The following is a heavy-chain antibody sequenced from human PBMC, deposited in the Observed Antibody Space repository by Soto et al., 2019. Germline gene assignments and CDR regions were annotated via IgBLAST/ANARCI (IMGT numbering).Heavy chain of an antibody. CDR2: ISAYNGNT. CDR1: GYTFTSYG. V-gene: IGHV1-18*01. D-gene: IGHD2-2*01. J-gene: IGHJ3*02. Sequence: ASVKVSCKASGYTFTSYGISWVRQAPGQGLEWMGWISAYNGNTNYAQKLQGRVTMTTDTSTSTAYMELRSLRSDDTAVYYCARDWKYCSSTSCPADAFDIWGQGTMVTVSS. CDR3: ARDWKYCSSTSCPADAFDI.